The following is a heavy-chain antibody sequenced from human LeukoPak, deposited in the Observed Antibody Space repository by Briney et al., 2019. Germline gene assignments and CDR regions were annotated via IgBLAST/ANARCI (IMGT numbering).Heavy chain of an antibody. D-gene: IGHD1-26*01. CDR3: ARASRRGDYYNFDY. Sequence: SETLSLTCAVYGGSFSGYYWSWIRQPPGKGLEWIGYIYYSGTTNYNPSLKSRVTISVDTSKNQFSLKLSSVTATDTAVYYCARASRRGDYYNFDYWGQGTLVTVSS. CDR1: GGSFSGYY. V-gene: IGHV4-59*01. CDR2: IYYSGTT. J-gene: IGHJ4*02.